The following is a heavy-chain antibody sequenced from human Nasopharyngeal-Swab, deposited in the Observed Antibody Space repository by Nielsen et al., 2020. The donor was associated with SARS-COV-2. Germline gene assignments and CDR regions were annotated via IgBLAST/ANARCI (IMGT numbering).Heavy chain of an antibody. CDR3: ASSDYYDSSSYSHFDF. V-gene: IGHV3-7*01. CDR2: IKQNGIEK. Sequence: GGSLRLSCTASGFTFSTYSMNWVRQAPGKGLEWVANIKQNGIEKYYVDSVKGRFTISRDNAKKSLYLQMNSLRAEDTAVYYCASSDYYDSSSYSHFDFWGRGTLVTISS. D-gene: IGHD3-22*01. J-gene: IGHJ4*02. CDR1: GFTFSTYS.